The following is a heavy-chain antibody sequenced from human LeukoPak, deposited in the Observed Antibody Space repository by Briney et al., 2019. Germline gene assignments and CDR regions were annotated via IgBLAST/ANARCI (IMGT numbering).Heavy chain of an antibody. CDR1: RFTSSSYE. D-gene: IGHD3-16*01. V-gene: IGHV3-48*03. J-gene: IGHJ6*04. Sequence: PGGSLRLSCAAPRFTSSSYEMNWVRQAPGEGLERVSYISSSGSTIYYADSVKGRFTISRDNAKNSLYLQMNSLRAEDTAVYYCAREGDTGPYYYGMDVWGKGTTVTVSS. CDR2: ISSSGSTI. CDR3: AREGDTGPYYYGMDV.